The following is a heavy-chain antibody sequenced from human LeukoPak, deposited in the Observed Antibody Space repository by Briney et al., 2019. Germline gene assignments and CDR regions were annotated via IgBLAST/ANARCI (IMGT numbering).Heavy chain of an antibody. CDR1: GGSISSSSYY. V-gene: IGHV4-39*07. CDR3: ARVQGSPGYYYYYYYMDV. J-gene: IGHJ6*03. Sequence: SETLSLTCTVSGGSISSSSYYWGWIRQPPGKGLEWIGSIYYSGSTYYNPSVKSRVTISVDTSKNQFSLKLSSVTAADTAVYYCARVQGSPGYYYYYYYMDVWGKGTTVTVSS. CDR2: IYYSGST. D-gene: IGHD1-1*01.